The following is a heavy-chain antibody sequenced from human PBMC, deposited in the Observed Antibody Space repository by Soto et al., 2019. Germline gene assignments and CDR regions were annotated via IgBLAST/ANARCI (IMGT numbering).Heavy chain of an antibody. CDR2: INPNSGGT. CDR3: ARTHCSSTRCYVGSWDY. V-gene: IGHV1-2*04. Sequence: ASVKVSCKASGYTFTGSYMHWVRQAPGQGLEWMGWINPNSGGTNYAQNFQGWVTMTRDTSISTAYMELSRLRSDDTAVYYCARTHCSSTRCYVGSWDYWGQGTLVTVSS. CDR1: GYTFTGSY. D-gene: IGHD2-2*01. J-gene: IGHJ4*02.